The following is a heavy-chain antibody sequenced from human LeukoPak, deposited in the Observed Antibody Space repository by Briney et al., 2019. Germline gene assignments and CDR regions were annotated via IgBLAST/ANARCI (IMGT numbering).Heavy chain of an antibody. V-gene: IGHV4-34*01. D-gene: IGHD2-2*01. Sequence: SETLSLTCAVYGGSFSGYYWSWIRQPPGKGLEWIGEINHSGSTNYNPSLKSRVTISVDTSKNQFSLKLSSVTAADTAVYYCARVPYSSSTSCYPYNWFDPWGQGTLVTVSS. J-gene: IGHJ5*02. CDR3: ARVPYSSSTSCYPYNWFDP. CDR1: GGSFSGYY. CDR2: INHSGST.